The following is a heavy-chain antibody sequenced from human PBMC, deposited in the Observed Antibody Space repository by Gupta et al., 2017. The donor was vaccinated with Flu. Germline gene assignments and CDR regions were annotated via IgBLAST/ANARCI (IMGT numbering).Heavy chain of an antibody. V-gene: IGHV3-33*03. CDR3: VKDREPLDAFDH. CDR1: ISATG. Sequence: ISATGTRWVRQAPGKGLDWMELICCDGPNRCYANSVRRRSTIPRDKSKNTLSLQMNILRDEDTALYYCVKDREPLDAFDHWGQGTVVTVSS. J-gene: IGHJ3*01. CDR2: ICCDGPNR.